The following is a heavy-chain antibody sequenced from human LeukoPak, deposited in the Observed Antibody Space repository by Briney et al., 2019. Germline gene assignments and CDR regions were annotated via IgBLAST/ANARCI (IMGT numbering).Heavy chain of an antibody. Sequence: GGSLRLSCAASGFTFSSYAMSWVRQAPGKGLEWVSAISGSGGSTYYADSVKGRFTISRDNSKNTLYLQMNSLRAEDTAVNYCAKAGVVVPAADPNFDYWGQGTLVTVSS. D-gene: IGHD2-2*01. CDR3: AKAGVVVPAADPNFDY. J-gene: IGHJ4*02. CDR2: ISGSGGST. V-gene: IGHV3-23*01. CDR1: GFTFSSYA.